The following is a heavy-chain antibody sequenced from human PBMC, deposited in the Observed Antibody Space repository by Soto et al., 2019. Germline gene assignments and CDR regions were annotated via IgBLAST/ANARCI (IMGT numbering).Heavy chain of an antibody. Sequence: EVQLLEFGGGLVQPGESMLFSCAASGFPFSSYPMSWFGQAPGQGLEWVSAIDGSGGTAYYADSVKGRFTISRDNARNTLYLQMNSLRAEDTAVYYCAKKEGGAYPFDYWGQGTVVTVSS. CDR3: AKKEGGAYPFDY. J-gene: IGHJ4*02. CDR1: GFPFSSYP. V-gene: IGHV3-23*01. CDR2: IDGSGGTA.